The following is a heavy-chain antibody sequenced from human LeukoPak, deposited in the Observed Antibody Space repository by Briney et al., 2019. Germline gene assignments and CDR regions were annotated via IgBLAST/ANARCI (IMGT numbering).Heavy chain of an antibody. CDR1: GYTFTGYY. J-gene: IGHJ6*02. CDR2: INPNSGGT. CDR3: ARDQAVSTYYYYYYGMDV. Sequence: ASVKVSCKASGYTFTGYYMHWVRQAPGQGLEWMGRINPNSGGTNYAQKFQGRVTMTRDTSISTAYMELSRLRSDDTAVYYCARDQAVSTYYYYYYGMDVWGQGTTVTVSS. V-gene: IGHV1-2*06.